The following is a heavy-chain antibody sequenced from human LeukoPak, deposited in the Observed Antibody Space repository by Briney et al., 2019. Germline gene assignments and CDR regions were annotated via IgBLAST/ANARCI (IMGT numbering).Heavy chain of an antibody. D-gene: IGHD3-22*01. Sequence: ASVKVSFKSSVYTFTFYYMYWVRQAPGQGLEWMGWINPKNGGTNHAQNFQGRVTMTRDTSISTVYMELSRLRSDDTAVYYCARTYYYDSSDYYYVGSYFDYWGQGTLVTVSS. V-gene: IGHV1-2*02. CDR2: INPKNGGT. J-gene: IGHJ4*02. CDR1: VYTFTFYY. CDR3: ARTYYYDSSDYYYVGSYFDY.